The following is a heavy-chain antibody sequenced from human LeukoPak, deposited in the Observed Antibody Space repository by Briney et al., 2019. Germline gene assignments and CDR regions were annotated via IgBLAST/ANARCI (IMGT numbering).Heavy chain of an antibody. CDR2: INPNSGGT. D-gene: IGHD2-15*01. Sequence: GASVKVSCKASGYTFTGYYMHWVRQAPGQGLEWMGWINPNSGGTNYAQKFQGRVTMTRDTSISTAYMELSRLRSDDTAVYYCARDIVVVAAMKDTRDYWGQGTLVTVSS. CDR3: ARDIVVVAAMKDTRDY. V-gene: IGHV1-2*02. CDR1: GYTFTGYY. J-gene: IGHJ4*02.